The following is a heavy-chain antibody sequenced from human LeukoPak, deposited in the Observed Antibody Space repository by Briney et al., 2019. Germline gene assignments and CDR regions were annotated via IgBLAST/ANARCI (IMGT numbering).Heavy chain of an antibody. CDR1: GYSISSGYY. V-gene: IGHV4-38-2*02. Sequence: PSETLSLTCTVSGYSISSGYYWGWIRQPPGKGLEWIGSIYYSGSTYYNPSLKSRVTISVDTSKNQFSLKLSSVTAADTAVYYCARRKIVVVIGGWFDPWGQGTLVTVSS. CDR2: IYYSGST. CDR3: ARRKIVVVIGGWFDP. D-gene: IGHD3-22*01. J-gene: IGHJ5*02.